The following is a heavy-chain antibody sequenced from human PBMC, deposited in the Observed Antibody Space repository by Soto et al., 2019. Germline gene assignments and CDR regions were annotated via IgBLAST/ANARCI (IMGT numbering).Heavy chain of an antibody. CDR1: GYTFTSYG. CDR2: VSAYNGNT. Sequence: ASVKVSCKASGYTFTSYGISWVRQAPGQGLEWMGWVSAYNGNTNYAQKLQGRVTMTTDTSTSTAYMELRSLRSDDTAVYYCARDSTVSADDAFDIWGQGTMVTVSS. V-gene: IGHV1-18*01. CDR3: ARDSTVSADDAFDI. D-gene: IGHD1-26*01. J-gene: IGHJ3*02.